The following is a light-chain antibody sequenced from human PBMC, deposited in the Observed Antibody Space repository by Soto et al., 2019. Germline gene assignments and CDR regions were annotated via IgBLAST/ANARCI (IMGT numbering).Light chain of an antibody. J-gene: IGLJ1*01. V-gene: IGLV1-51*01. CDR3: GTWDSSLSAYV. Sequence: SVLTQPPSVSAAPGQKVTISCSGSSSNIGNNYVSWYQQLPGTAPKLLIYDNNKRPSGIPDRFSGSKSGTSATLGITGLQTGDEADYYCGTWDSSLSAYVFGTGTKV. CDR2: DNN. CDR1: SSNIGNNY.